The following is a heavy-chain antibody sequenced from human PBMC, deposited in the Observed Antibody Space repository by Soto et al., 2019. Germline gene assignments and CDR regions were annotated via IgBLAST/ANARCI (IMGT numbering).Heavy chain of an antibody. V-gene: IGHV1-69*08. CDR1: GGTFSSHT. D-gene: IGHD4-17*01. Sequence: QDQLVQSGAEVKKPGSSVKVSCKASGGTFSSHTFSWVRQAPGQGLEWMGRIIPALGTATYAQKFQGRVTITAAESATTVYMELNSLRSEDTAVYYCARPDFGDYWYFDLWGRGTRVTVSS. J-gene: IGHJ2*01. CDR3: ARPDFGDYWYFDL. CDR2: IIPALGTA.